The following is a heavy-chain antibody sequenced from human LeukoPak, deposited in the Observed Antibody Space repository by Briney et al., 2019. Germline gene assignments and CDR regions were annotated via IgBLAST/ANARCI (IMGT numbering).Heavy chain of an antibody. Sequence: GGSLRLSCAASGFTFSSYGMHWVRQAPGKGLEWVAFIRYDGSNKYYADSVKGRFTISRDNSKNTLYLQMNSLRVEDAAVYYCAKDRIAAAYYFDYWGQGTLVTVSS. CDR3: AKDRIAAAYYFDY. D-gene: IGHD6-13*01. V-gene: IGHV3-30*02. J-gene: IGHJ4*02. CDR1: GFTFSSYG. CDR2: IRYDGSNK.